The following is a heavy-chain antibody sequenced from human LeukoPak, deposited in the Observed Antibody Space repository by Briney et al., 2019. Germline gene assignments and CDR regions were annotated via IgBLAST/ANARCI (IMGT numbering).Heavy chain of an antibody. J-gene: IGHJ5*02. V-gene: IGHV3-23*01. D-gene: IGHD3-3*01. Sequence: GGSLRPSCAASGFTFSSYAMSWVRQAPGKGLEWVSAISGSGGSTYYADSVKGPFTISRDNSKNTLYLQMNSLRAEDTAVYYCAKDSKRTIFGVVINWFDPWGQGTLVTVSS. CDR3: AKDSKRTIFGVVINWFDP. CDR2: ISGSGGST. CDR1: GFTFSSYA.